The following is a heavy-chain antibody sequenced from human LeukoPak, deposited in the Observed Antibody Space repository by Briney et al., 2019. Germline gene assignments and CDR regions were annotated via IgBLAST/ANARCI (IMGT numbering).Heavy chain of an antibody. D-gene: IGHD3-16*01. Sequence: GASVKVSCKSSGGTFSSYAIIWVRQAPGQGLEWMGRIIPILGIANYAQKFQGGVTITADKSTSTAYMELSSLRSEDTAVYYCAGGDFRPPDYYFDYWGQGTLVTVSS. J-gene: IGHJ4*02. CDR1: GGTFSSYA. CDR2: IIPILGIA. CDR3: AGGDFRPPDYYFDY. V-gene: IGHV1-69*04.